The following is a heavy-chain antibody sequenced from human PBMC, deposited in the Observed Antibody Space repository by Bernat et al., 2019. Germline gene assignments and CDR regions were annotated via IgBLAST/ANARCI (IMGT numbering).Heavy chain of an antibody. V-gene: IGHV3-11*05. CDR1: GFTFSDYY. J-gene: IGHJ6*03. CDR2: ISSSSSYT. D-gene: IGHD3-3*01. Sequence: QVQLVESGGGLVKPGGSLRLSCAASGFTFSDYYMSWIRQAPGKGLEWVSYISSSSSYTNYADSVKGRFTISRDNAKISLYLQMNSLRAEDTAVYYCARRSRVSGVVIYDYYYYMDVWGKGTTVTVSS. CDR3: ARRSRVSGVVIYDYYYYMDV.